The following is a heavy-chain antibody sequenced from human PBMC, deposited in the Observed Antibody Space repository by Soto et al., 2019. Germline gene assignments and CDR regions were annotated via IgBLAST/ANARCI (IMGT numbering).Heavy chain of an antibody. CDR1: EFNFSSYA. Sequence: GGSMRHSCAVSEFNFSSYAMSWVRQAPGKGLEWVSAISGSGGSTYYADSVKGRFTISRDNSKNTLYLQMNSLRAEDTAVYYCAKDLVRPAVGVTIVVVPAAMTFDYWGQGTLVTVSS. J-gene: IGHJ4*02. V-gene: IGHV3-23*01. D-gene: IGHD2-2*01. CDR3: AKDLVRPAVGVTIVVVPAAMTFDY. CDR2: ISGSGGST.